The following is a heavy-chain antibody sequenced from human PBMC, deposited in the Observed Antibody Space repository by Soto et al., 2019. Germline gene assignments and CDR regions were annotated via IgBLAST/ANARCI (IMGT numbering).Heavy chain of an antibody. Sequence: PSETLSLTCIVSGDSVTSGSYYWTWLRQPPGKGLEWIGYISYTGRTKYNPSLQSRVTISVDTSKNDFSLNLRSVTAADTAVYFCARGWGLLPYYVMNVWGHGTAV. CDR1: GDSVTSGSYY. J-gene: IGHJ6*02. CDR2: ISYTGRT. CDR3: ARGWGLLPYYVMNV. D-gene: IGHD2-21*02. V-gene: IGHV4-61*03.